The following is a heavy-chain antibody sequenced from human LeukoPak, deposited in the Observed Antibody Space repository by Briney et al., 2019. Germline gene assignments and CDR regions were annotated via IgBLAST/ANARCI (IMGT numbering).Heavy chain of an antibody. CDR3: ARAGPFRPNCGGDCPLDY. V-gene: IGHV7-4-1*02. CDR1: GYTFTSYD. J-gene: IGHJ4*02. CDR2: INTNTGNP. Sequence: ASVKVSCKASGYTFTSYDINWVRQATGQGLEWMGWINTNTGNPTYAQGFTGRFVFSLDTSVSTAYLQISSLKAEDTAVYYCARAGPFRPNCGGDCPLDYWGQGTLVTVSS. D-gene: IGHD2-21*02.